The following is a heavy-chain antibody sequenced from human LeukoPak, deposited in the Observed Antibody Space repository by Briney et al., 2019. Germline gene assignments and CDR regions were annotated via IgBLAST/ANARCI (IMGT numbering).Heavy chain of an antibody. J-gene: IGHJ5*02. D-gene: IGHD3-3*01. V-gene: IGHV3-48*01. Sequence: PGGSLRLSCAASGFTFSSYSMNWVRQAPGKGLEWVSYISSSSSTIYYADSVKGRFTISRDNAKNSLYLQMNSLRAEDTAVYYCARETRDYDFWSGYHPNNWFDPWGQGTLVTVSS. CDR1: GFTFSSYS. CDR2: ISSSSSTI. CDR3: ARETRDYDFWSGYHPNNWFDP.